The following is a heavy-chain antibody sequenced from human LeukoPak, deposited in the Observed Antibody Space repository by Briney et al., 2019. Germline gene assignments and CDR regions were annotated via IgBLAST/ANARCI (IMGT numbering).Heavy chain of an antibody. J-gene: IGHJ3*02. CDR1: GFTFSSYG. D-gene: IGHD6-13*01. CDR2: ISYYGSNK. Sequence: AGGPLRLSCAASGFTFSSYGMHGVRQAPEKGLEGVADISYYGSNKYYADTVKGRFTSSRDNSKITLYLQMNSLGAEDTAVYYCAREAAGDYDAFDIWGQGTMVTVSP. CDR3: AREAAGDYDAFDI. V-gene: IGHV3-30*03.